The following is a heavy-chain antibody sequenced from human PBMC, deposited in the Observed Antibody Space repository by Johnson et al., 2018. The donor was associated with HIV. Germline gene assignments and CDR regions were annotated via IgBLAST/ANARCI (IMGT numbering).Heavy chain of an antibody. D-gene: IGHD3-22*01. Sequence: EVQLVESGGDLVQPGGSLRLSCTASGFTVSANYMSWVRQAPGKGLEWVSVIYSGGSTIYYADSVKGRFIISRDNSKNTLYLQMNSLRAEDTAVYYCAKEGGRITMIVVEPDAFDIWGQGTMVTVSS. CDR3: AKEGGRITMIVVEPDAFDI. V-gene: IGHV3-66*02. CDR1: GFTVSANY. J-gene: IGHJ3*02. CDR2: IYSGGSTI.